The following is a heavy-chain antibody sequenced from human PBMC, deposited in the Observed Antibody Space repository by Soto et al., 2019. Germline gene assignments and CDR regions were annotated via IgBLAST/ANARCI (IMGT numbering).Heavy chain of an antibody. Sequence: PGESLKISCKGSGYSFTSYWIGWVRQMPGKGLEWMGIIYPGDSDTRYSPSFQGQVTISADKSISTAYLQWSSLKASDTAMYYCARGYCSGGSCYWGELYYYGMDVWGQGTTVTVSS. D-gene: IGHD2-15*01. CDR3: ARGYCSGGSCYWGELYYYGMDV. CDR2: IYPGDSDT. V-gene: IGHV5-51*01. CDR1: GYSFTSYW. J-gene: IGHJ6*02.